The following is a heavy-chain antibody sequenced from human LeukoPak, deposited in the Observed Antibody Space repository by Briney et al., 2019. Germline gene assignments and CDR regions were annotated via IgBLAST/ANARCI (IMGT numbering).Heavy chain of an antibody. CDR1: GGSFSGYY. Sequence: SETLSLTCAVYGGSFSGYYWSWIRQPPGKGLEWIGEINHSGSTYYNPSLKSGVTISVDTSKNQFSLKLSSVTAADTGIYYCARISGTWSLDYWGQGILVTVSS. V-gene: IGHV4-34*01. CDR2: INHSGST. J-gene: IGHJ4*02. CDR3: ARISGTWSLDY. D-gene: IGHD6-13*01.